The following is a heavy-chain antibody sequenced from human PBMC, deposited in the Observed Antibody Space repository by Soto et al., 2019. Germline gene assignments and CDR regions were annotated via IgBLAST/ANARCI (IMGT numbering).Heavy chain of an antibody. D-gene: IGHD3-22*01. CDR3: ARTTYYYDSSGYYVPLHHFDY. CDR2: IYHSGST. Sequence: SETLSLTCAVSGGSIGSGGYSWSWIRQPPGKGLEWIGYIYHSGSTYYNPSLKSRVTISVDRSKNQFSLKLSSVTAADTAVYYCARTTYYYDSSGYYVPLHHFDYWGQGTLVAVSS. J-gene: IGHJ4*02. CDR1: GGSIGSGGYS. V-gene: IGHV4-30-2*01.